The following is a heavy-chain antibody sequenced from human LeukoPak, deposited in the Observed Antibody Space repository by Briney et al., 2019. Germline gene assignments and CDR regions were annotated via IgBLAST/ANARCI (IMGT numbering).Heavy chain of an antibody. CDR2: TSRSSGA. J-gene: IGHJ3*02. Sequence: QPGGSLRLSCVGSGFTFSAYDMQWVRQAPGKGLEWVSGTSRSSGAHYTDSVKGRFTISRDNSKDTLYLQMDSLRAEDTAVYYCARGGYFAFDMWGQGTMVTVSS. CDR1: GFTFSAYD. CDR3: ARGGYFAFDM. D-gene: IGHD2-2*03. V-gene: IGHV3-23*01.